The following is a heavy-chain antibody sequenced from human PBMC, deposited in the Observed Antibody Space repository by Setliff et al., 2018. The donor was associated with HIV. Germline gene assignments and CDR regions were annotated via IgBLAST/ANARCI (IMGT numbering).Heavy chain of an antibody. D-gene: IGHD3-10*01. CDR2: MNPNSGDT. J-gene: IGHJ6*02. Sequence: GASVKVSCKASGHTFSNYDVIWVRRATGQGLEWMGWMNPNSGDTGYSQKFQGRVTMTRDTSITTLYMELSSLTSEDTAVYYCARGKGVGGVIITGGLDVWGQGTTVTVSS. V-gene: IGHV1-8*01. CDR3: ARGKGVGGVIITGGLDV. CDR1: GHTFSNYD.